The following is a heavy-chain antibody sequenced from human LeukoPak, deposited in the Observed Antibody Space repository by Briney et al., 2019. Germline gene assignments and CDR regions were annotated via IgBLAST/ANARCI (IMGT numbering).Heavy chain of an antibody. Sequence: GASVKVSCKASGYTFTSYAMHWVRQAPGQRLEWMGWINVGNGNTKYSQKFQGRVTITRDTSASTAYMELSSLRSEDTAVYYCARDIGDYDILTGYSNWFDPWGQGTLVTVSS. V-gene: IGHV1-3*01. J-gene: IGHJ5*02. CDR3: ARDIGDYDILTGYSNWFDP. D-gene: IGHD3-9*01. CDR1: GYTFTSYA. CDR2: INVGNGNT.